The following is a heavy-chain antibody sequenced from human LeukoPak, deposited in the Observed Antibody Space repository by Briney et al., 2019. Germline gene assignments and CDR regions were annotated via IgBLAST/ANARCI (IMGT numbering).Heavy chain of an antibody. D-gene: IGHD6-13*01. CDR1: GGSISSYY. CDR2: IYYSGST. J-gene: IGHJ4*02. CDR3: ASLAAAGSYFDY. Sequence: SETLSLTCTVSGGSISSYYWSWIRQPPGKGLEWIGYIYYSGSTNYNPSLKSRVTISVDTSKNQFSLKLSSVTAADTAVCYCASLAAAGSYFDYWGQGTLVTVSS. V-gene: IGHV4-59*12.